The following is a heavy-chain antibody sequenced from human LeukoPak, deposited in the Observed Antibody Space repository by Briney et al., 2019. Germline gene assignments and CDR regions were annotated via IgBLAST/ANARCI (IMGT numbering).Heavy chain of an antibody. CDR3: ARMTFGGMDF. J-gene: IGHJ6*04. CDR1: GITLSDQY. D-gene: IGHD3-16*01. CDR2: TRSKANNHTT. V-gene: IGHV3-72*01. Sequence: PGGSLRLSCAASGITLSDQYMEWVRQTPGKGLEWVGRTRSKANNHTTEYAASVKGRFTISRDDSNNSLYLQMNSLKTEDTAVYYCARMTFGGMDFWGKGTTVTVSS.